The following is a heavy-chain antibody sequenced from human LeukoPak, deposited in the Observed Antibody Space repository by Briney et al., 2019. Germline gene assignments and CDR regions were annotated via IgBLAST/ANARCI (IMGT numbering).Heavy chain of an antibody. Sequence: SETLSLTCAVYGGSFSGCYWSWIRQPPGKGLEWIGEINHSGSTNYNPSLKSRVTISVDTSKNQFSLKLSSVTAADTAVYYCARGRRSLVVVPAAAGFGPWGQGTLVTVSS. V-gene: IGHV4-34*01. J-gene: IGHJ5*02. CDR2: INHSGST. CDR1: GGSFSGCY. CDR3: ARGRRSLVVVPAAAGFGP. D-gene: IGHD2-2*01.